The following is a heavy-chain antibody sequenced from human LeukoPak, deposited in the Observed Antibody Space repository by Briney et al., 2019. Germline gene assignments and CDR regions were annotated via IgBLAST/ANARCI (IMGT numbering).Heavy chain of an antibody. V-gene: IGHV4-61*02. CDR2: IYTSGST. D-gene: IGHD1-26*01. CDR3: ARGLVDVVGATTAASWFDP. Sequence: SQTLSLTCTVSGGSISSGSYYWSLIRQPAGKGLEWIGRIYTSGSTNYNPSLKSRATISVDTSKNQFSLKLSSVTAADTAVYYCARGLVDVVGATTAASWFDPWGQGTLVTVSS. J-gene: IGHJ5*02. CDR1: GGSISSGSYY.